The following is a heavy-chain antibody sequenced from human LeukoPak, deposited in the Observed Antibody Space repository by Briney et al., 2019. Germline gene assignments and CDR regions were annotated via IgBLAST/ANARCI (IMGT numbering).Heavy chain of an antibody. CDR1: GYIFTSYY. CDR3: ARDAYYYDSSGYYGFGVDY. CDR2: INPSGGST. Sequence: ASVKVSCRASGYIFTSYYMHWVRQAPGQGLEWMGIINPSGGSTSYAQKFQGRVTMTRDTSTSTVYMELSSLRSEDTAVYYCARDAYYYDSSGYYGFGVDYWGQGTLVTVSS. V-gene: IGHV1-46*01. D-gene: IGHD3-22*01. J-gene: IGHJ4*02.